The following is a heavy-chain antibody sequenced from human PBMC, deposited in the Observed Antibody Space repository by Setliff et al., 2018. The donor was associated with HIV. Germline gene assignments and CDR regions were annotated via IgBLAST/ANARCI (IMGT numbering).Heavy chain of an antibody. CDR3: AGHSTTWYPNWFDP. CDR1: GFSFSNYW. Sequence: GGSLRLSCAASGFSFSNYWMNWVRQVPGKGLEWVANINQDGSEKKYEDSVKGRFSISRDNAKQSMYLQMDSLRAEDTAVYYCAGHSTTWYPNWFDPWGQGILVTVSS. D-gene: IGHD2-2*01. V-gene: IGHV3-7*03. J-gene: IGHJ5*02. CDR2: INQDGSEK.